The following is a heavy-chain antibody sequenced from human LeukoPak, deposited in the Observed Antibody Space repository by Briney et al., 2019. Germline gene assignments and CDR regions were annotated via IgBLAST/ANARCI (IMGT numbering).Heavy chain of an antibody. V-gene: IGHV3-9*01. Sequence: GGSLRLSCAASGFTFDDHAMPWVRQAPGKGLEWVSGISWNGGTIVYADSVKGRFAISRDNAKNSLYLQMNSLRLEDTALYYCANSYTSIAATGSTDFDFWGQGILVTVSS. CDR2: ISWNGGTI. CDR3: ANSYTSIAATGSTDFDF. CDR1: GFTFDDHA. D-gene: IGHD6-13*01. J-gene: IGHJ4*02.